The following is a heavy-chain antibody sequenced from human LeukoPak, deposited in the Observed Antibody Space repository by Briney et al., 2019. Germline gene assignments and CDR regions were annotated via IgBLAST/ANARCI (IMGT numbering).Heavy chain of an antibody. D-gene: IGHD4-23*01. V-gene: IGHV3-74*01. J-gene: IGHJ5*02. CDR3: AKEIRWQNWFDP. CDR2: INSDGSST. CDR1: GFTFSNYW. Sequence: GGSLRLSCAASGFTFSNYWMHWVRQAPGKGLVWVSRINSDGSSTSYADSVKGRFTISRDNSKNTLYLQMNSLRAEDTAVYYCAKEIRWQNWFDPWGQGTLVTVSS.